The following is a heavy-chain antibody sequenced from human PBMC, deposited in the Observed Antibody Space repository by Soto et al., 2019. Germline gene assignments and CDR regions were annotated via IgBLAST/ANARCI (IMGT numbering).Heavy chain of an antibody. CDR1: GFPLSSYA. Sequence: GGSLRLPCAASGFPLSSYAITWVRQTPGQGLQWVSSISGSGGRTYYADSVKGRFTIARDNSKNTVYLQMNSLRAYDTAVYYCAKVFFFRFLQTPRPFDLWGPGTL. V-gene: IGHV3-23*01. J-gene: IGHJ4*02. CDR2: ISGSGGRT. CDR3: AKVFFFRFLQTPRPFDL. D-gene: IGHD3-3*01.